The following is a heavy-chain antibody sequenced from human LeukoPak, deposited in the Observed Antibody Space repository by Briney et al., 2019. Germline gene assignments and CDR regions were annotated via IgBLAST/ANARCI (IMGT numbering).Heavy chain of an antibody. Sequence: GGSLRLSCGVSGFTFRTYAMSWVRQAPGKGLEWVSGISDGGGRTFYAESVKGRFTVSRDNSKNTLYQRMNSLRAEDTAIYYCTKNQILDDTGSWYAYWGQGTLVTVSS. CDR3: TKNQILDDTGSWYAY. CDR1: GFTFRTYA. D-gene: IGHD6-13*01. J-gene: IGHJ4*02. CDR2: ISDGGGRT. V-gene: IGHV3-23*01.